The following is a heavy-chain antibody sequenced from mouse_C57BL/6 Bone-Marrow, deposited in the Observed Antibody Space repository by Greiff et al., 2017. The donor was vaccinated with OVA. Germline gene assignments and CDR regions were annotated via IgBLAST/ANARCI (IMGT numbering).Heavy chain of an antibody. D-gene: IGHD2-2*01. Sequence: VKLVESGPGLVAPSQSLSITCTVSGFSLTSYGVDWVRQSPGKGLEWLGVIWGVGSTNYNSALKSRLSISKDNSKSQVFLKMNSLQTDDTAMYYCASFYYGYDWFAYWGQGALVTVSA. CDR2: IWGVGST. V-gene: IGHV2-6*01. CDR1: GFSLTSYG. CDR3: ASFYYGYDWFAY. J-gene: IGHJ3*01.